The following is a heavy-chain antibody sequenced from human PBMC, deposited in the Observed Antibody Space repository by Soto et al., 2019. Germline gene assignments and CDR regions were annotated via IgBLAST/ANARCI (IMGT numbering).Heavy chain of an antibody. CDR1: GGSISSYY. D-gene: IGHD6-25*01. J-gene: IGHJ6*02. CDR2: IYYSGST. V-gene: IGHV4-59*08. CDR3: ARLRASAYYYYGMDV. Sequence: PSDTLSLTCTVSGGSISSYYWSWIRQPPGKGLEWIGYIYYSGSTNYNPSLKSRVTISVDTSKNQFSLKLSSVTAADTAVYYCARLRASAYYYYGMDVWGQGTTVTVSS.